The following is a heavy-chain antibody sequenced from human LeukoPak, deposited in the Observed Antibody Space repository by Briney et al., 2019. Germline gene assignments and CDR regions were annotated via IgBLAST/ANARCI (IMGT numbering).Heavy chain of an antibody. J-gene: IGHJ4*02. CDR1: GGSISSSSYY. D-gene: IGHD5-18*01. V-gene: IGHV4-39*07. CDR3: ARTDSYGYQGFDY. Sequence: SETLSLTCTVSGGSISSSSYYWGWIRQPPGKGLEWIGSIYYSGSTYYNPSLKSRVTISVDTSKNQFSLKLSSVTAADTAVYYCARTDSYGYQGFDYWGQGTLVTVSS. CDR2: IYYSGST.